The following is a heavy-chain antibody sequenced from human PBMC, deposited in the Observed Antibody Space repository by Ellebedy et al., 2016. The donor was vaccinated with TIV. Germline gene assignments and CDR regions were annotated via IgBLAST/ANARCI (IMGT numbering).Heavy chain of an antibody. Sequence: GESLKISCAASGFTFSSYAMSWVRQAPGKGLEWVSTISSTGSRTYYADSVEGRFTISRDNSENTLYLQMNNLRAEDTAIYYCAKGRGGGSDSSAPRYYFDYWGLGTLVTVSS. J-gene: IGHJ4*02. D-gene: IGHD3-22*01. CDR2: ISSTGSRT. CDR3: AKGRGGGSDSSAPRYYFDY. CDR1: GFTFSSYA. V-gene: IGHV3-23*01.